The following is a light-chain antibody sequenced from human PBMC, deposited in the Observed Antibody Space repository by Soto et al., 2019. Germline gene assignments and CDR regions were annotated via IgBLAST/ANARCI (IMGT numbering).Light chain of an antibody. CDR3: QQYNIYSWT. CDR2: DAS. V-gene: IGKV1-5*01. J-gene: IGKJ1*01. Sequence: DIQMTQSPSTLSASVGDRVTITCRASQSISSWLAWYQQKPGKAPKLLIYDASTLEGGVPSRFSGSGSGTEFTLTISSLQPDDLATYYCQQYNIYSWTFGHGTKVEIK. CDR1: QSISSW.